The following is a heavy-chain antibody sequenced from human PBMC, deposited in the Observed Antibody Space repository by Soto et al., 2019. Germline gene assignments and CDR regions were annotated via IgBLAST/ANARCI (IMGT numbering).Heavy chain of an antibody. D-gene: IGHD3-16*01. CDR3: GMVDNYVTPTPQDG. CDR2: ISPYTGNT. J-gene: IGHJ6*02. CDR1: GYIFVNYG. V-gene: IGHV1-18*01. Sequence: QVQLVQSGDEVKKPGASVKVSCKASGYIFVNYGIAWVRQAPGQGLEWMGWISPYTGNTHSATKVQGRLTMTTDTATSTAYMGRGGLPSDDTAVYYCGMVDNYVTPTPQDGWGQGTTVTVSS.